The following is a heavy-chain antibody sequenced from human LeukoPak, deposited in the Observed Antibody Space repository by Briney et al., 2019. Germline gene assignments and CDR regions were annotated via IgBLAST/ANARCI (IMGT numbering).Heavy chain of an antibody. Sequence: ASVKVSCKFSGYTLTELSMHWVRQAPGKGLEWMGGFDPEDGETIYAQKFQGRVTMTEDTSTDTAYMELSSLRSEDTAVYYCATDNKGYYLEPFDYWGQGTLVTVSS. CDR3: ATDNKGYYLEPFDY. V-gene: IGHV1-24*01. D-gene: IGHD3-10*01. CDR1: GYTLTELS. J-gene: IGHJ4*02. CDR2: FDPEDGET.